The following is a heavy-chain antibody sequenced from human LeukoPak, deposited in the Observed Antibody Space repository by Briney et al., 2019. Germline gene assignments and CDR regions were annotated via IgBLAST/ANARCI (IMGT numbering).Heavy chain of an antibody. CDR1: GYSFTSYW. CDR2: IYPGDSDT. CDR3: ARHPRMSGGGWYFDL. J-gene: IGHJ2*01. Sequence: GESLKISCKGSGYSFTSYWIGWVRQMPGKGREWMGIIYPGDSDTRYSPSLQGQVTISADKSISTAYLQWSSLKASDTAMYYCARHPRMSGGGWYFDLWGRGTLVTVSS. D-gene: IGHD6-25*01. V-gene: IGHV5-51*01.